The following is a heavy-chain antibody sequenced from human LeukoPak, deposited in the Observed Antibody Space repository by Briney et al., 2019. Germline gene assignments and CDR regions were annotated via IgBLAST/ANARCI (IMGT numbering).Heavy chain of an antibody. J-gene: IGHJ4*02. V-gene: IGHV4-59*08. CDR2: IYYSGST. CDR3: ASLTGRYYFDY. Sequence: SETLSLTCTVSGGSISSYYWSWIRQPPGKGLEWIGYIYYSGSTNYNPSLKSRVTISVDTSKNQFSLKLGSVTAADTAVYYCASLTGRYYFDYWGQGTLVTVSS. CDR1: GGSISSYY.